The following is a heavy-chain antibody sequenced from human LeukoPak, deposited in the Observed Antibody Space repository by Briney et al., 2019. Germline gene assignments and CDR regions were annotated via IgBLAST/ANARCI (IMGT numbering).Heavy chain of an antibody. Sequence: GRSLRLSCAASGFTFSSYGMHWVRQAPGKGLEWVAVIWYDGSNKYHADSVKGRFTISRDNSKNTLYLQMNSLRAEDTAVYYCARVRYYYDSSGHMDVWGQGTTVTVSS. CDR1: GFTFSSYG. CDR3: ARVRYYYDSSGHMDV. J-gene: IGHJ6*02. V-gene: IGHV3-33*01. D-gene: IGHD3-22*01. CDR2: IWYDGSNK.